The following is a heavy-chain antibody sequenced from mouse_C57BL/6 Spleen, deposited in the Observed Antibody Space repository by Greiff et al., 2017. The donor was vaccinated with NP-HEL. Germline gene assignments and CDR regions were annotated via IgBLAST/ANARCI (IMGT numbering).Heavy chain of an antibody. CDR2: LPPHYGTT. CDR3: AREMLTGTGGDAMDY. D-gene: IGHD4-1*01. CDR1: GYSFTDYP. V-gene: IGHV1-39*01. J-gene: IGHJ4*01. Sequence: VQLPPSGPELVQPGASVKISCKASGYSFTDYPLNWVQQSHGTRLSWLGVLPPHYGTTSYNQKFKGKATLTVDQSSSTAYMQLNSLTSEDSAVYYCAREMLTGTGGDAMDYWGQGTSVTVSS.